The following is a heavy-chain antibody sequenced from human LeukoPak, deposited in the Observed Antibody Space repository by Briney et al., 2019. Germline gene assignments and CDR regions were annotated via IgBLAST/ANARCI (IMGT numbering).Heavy chain of an antibody. CDR1: GFTFSSYS. CDR3: ARVSQTPGGRGYFDY. D-gene: IGHD2-15*01. CDR2: ISSSSSTI. Sequence: GGSLRLSCAASGFTFSSYSVNWVRQAPGKGLEWVSYISSSSSTIYYADSVKGRFTISRDSAKNSLYLQMNSLRAEDTAVYYCARVSQTPGGRGYFDYWGQGTLVTVSS. V-gene: IGHV3-48*01. J-gene: IGHJ4*02.